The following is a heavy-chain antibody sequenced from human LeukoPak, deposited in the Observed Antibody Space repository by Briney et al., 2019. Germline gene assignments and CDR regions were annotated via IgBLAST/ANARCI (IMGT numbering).Heavy chain of an antibody. CDR1: GGSINSYY. CDR2: IYHSGTT. J-gene: IGHJ3*02. V-gene: IGHV4-59*08. CDR3: VRHLSAGRPAFDI. D-gene: IGHD2-15*01. Sequence: SETLSLTCTVSGGSINSYYWSWIRQPPGKGLEWFRYIYHSGTTKYNPPLKNRVTISVDTSNNKLSLKLTPFTAADMAVHYCVRHLSAGRPAFDIWGQGTMVTVPS.